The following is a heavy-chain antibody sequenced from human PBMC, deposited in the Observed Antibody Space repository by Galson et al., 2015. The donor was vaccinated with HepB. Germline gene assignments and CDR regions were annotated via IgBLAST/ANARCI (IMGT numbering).Heavy chain of an antibody. CDR3: AREREITGTIRRSRPAAKYFDY. Sequence: ETLSLTCAVYGGSFSGYYWSWIRQPPGKGLEWIGEINHSGSTNYNPSLKSRVTISVDTSKNQFSPKLSSVTAADTAVYYCAREREITGTIRRSRPAAKYFDYWGQGTLVTVSS. CDR2: INHSGST. V-gene: IGHV4-34*01. D-gene: IGHD1-7*01. CDR1: GGSFSGYY. J-gene: IGHJ4*02.